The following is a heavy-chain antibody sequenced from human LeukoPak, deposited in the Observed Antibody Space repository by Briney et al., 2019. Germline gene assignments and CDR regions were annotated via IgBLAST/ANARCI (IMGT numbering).Heavy chain of an antibody. CDR2: ISYDGSNK. V-gene: IGHV3-30*04. CDR3: ARVGGDVLSGHRTGYYYAMDV. Sequence: PGGSLRLSCAASGFTFTRFAMYWVRQAPGKGLEWVALISYDGSNKYYADSVEGRFTISRDNSKNTVYLQMNSPRAEDTAVYYCARVGGDVLSGHRTGYYYAMDVWGQGTTVTVSS. CDR1: GFTFTRFA. D-gene: IGHD3-3*01. J-gene: IGHJ6*02.